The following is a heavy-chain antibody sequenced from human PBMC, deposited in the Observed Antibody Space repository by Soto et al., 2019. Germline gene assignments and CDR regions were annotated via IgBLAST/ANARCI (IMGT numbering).Heavy chain of an antibody. D-gene: IGHD2-21*02. Sequence: EVQLLESGGGLVQPGGSLRLSCAASGFTFSSYAMSWVRQAPGKGLEWVSAISGSGGSTYYADSVKGRFTISRDNSKNTLYLQMHSLRAEDTAVYYCAKGRLGVTGPLDYWGQGTLVTVSS. J-gene: IGHJ4*02. CDR3: AKGRLGVTGPLDY. V-gene: IGHV3-23*01. CDR1: GFTFSSYA. CDR2: ISGSGGST.